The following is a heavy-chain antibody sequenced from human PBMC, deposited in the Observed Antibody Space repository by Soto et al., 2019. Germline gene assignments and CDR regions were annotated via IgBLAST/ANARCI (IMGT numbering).Heavy chain of an antibody. Sequence: VQLVESGGGLVKPGGSLRLSCAASGFTFSQSWMGWVRQAPGKGLEWVARIKSETDGGTMDYAAPGEGRFAISRDDSPKTLFLQLNSLQTEDTGVYYCSTYDYIWGSHRYWWAYWGPGTLVTVSS. CDR3: STYDYIWGSHRYWWAY. CDR1: GFTFSQSW. D-gene: IGHD3-16*02. J-gene: IGHJ4*02. V-gene: IGHV3-15*01. CDR2: IKSETDGGTM.